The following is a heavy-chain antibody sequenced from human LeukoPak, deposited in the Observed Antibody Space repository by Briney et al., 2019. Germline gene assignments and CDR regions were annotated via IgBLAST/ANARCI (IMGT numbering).Heavy chain of an antibody. CDR3: ARDLGIAAAGREGYFDY. Sequence: GGSLRLSCAASGFTFSNAWMSWVRQAPGKGLEWVSAISGSGGSTYYADSVKGRFTISRDDSKNTLYLQMNSLRAEDTAVYYCARDLGIAAAGREGYFDYWGQGTLVTVCS. V-gene: IGHV3-23*01. J-gene: IGHJ4*02. CDR2: ISGSGGST. CDR1: GFTFSNAW. D-gene: IGHD6-13*01.